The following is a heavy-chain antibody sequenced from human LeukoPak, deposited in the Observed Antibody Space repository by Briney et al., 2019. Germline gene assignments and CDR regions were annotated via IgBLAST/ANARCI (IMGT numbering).Heavy chain of an antibody. CDR2: ISNYSRYI. D-gene: IGHD2-8*02. V-gene: IGHV3-21*01. Sequence: PGGSLRLSCIASGFTLSRYIMNWVRQAPGKGLEWVASISNYSRYIYYSDSVKGRFTISRDNAENTVYLQTHSLRVEDTAMYYCASLSGVWDTGDKKWFDPWGQGTLVTVSS. J-gene: IGHJ5*02. CDR1: GFTLSRYI. CDR3: ASLSGVWDTGDKKWFDP.